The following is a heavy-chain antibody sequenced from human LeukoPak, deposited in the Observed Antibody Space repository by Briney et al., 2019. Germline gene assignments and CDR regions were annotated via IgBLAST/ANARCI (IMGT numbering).Heavy chain of an antibody. D-gene: IGHD1-26*01. CDR2: VSESGDIT. Sequence: GGSLRLSCAASGIAFSRFAMSWVRQAPGKGLEWVSVVSESGDITHYAESVRGRFTISRDNSKNTLYLQMNSLRAEDTAVYYCAKAPDYSGSSLFDYWGQGTLVTVSS. J-gene: IGHJ4*02. CDR1: GIAFSRFA. CDR3: AKAPDYSGSSLFDY. V-gene: IGHV3-23*01.